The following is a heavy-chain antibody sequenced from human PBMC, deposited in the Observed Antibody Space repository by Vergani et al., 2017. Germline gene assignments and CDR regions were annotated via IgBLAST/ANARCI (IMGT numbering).Heavy chain of an antibody. CDR3: ARGGVDIVVVPAAIPDNWFDP. V-gene: IGHV1-2*02. Sequence: QVQLVQSGAEVKKPGASVKVSCKASGYTFTGYYMHWVRQAPGQGLEWMGWINPNSGGTNYAQKFQGRVTMTRDTSISTAYMELSRLRSDDTAVYYCARGGVDIVVVPAAIPDNWFDPWGQGTLVTVSS. J-gene: IGHJ5*02. CDR1: GYTFTGYY. D-gene: IGHD2-2*02. CDR2: INPNSGGT.